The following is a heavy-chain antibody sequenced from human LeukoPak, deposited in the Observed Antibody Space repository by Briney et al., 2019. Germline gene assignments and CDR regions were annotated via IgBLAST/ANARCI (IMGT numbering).Heavy chain of an antibody. Sequence: GGSLRLSCAASGFTFSNNWMHWVRQAPGKGLVWVSRINSDGSTTTYADSVKGRFTISRDNAKNTLYLQMNSLRAEDTAVCYCARGTLAYYYKMDVWGQGTTVTVSS. CDR3: ARGTLAYYYKMDV. D-gene: IGHD1-7*01. V-gene: IGHV3-74*01. CDR2: INSDGSTT. CDR1: GFTFSNNW. J-gene: IGHJ6*02.